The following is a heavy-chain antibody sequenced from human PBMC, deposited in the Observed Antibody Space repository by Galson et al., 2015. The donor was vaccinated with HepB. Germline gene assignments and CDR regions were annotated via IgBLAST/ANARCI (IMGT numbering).Heavy chain of an antibody. CDR1: GFTSSDYY. J-gene: IGHJ6*02. CDR2: ISSSSSST. Sequence: SLRLSCAASGFTSSDYYMSWVRQAPGKGLEWVSYISSSSSSTNSADPVKGRFTISRDNAKNSLYLQMNSLRAEDTAVYYCAREHYYYYYGMDVWGQGTTVTVSS. CDR3: AREHYYYYYGMDV. V-gene: IGHV3-11*06.